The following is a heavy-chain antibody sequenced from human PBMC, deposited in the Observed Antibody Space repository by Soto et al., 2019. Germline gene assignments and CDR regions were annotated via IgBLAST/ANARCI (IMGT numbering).Heavy chain of an antibody. CDR2: ISGSGGST. Sequence: EVQLLESGGGWVQPGGSLRLSCAASGFTLGTYVMTWVRQAPGKGLEWVSAISGSGGSTNYADPVKGRFTISRDNTENTLYLQMNSLGVEDTAVYYCAKDRKGSYCSGGTCYSFDYWGQGTLVTVPS. J-gene: IGHJ4*02. CDR1: GFTLGTYV. V-gene: IGHV3-23*01. CDR3: AKDRKGSYCSGGTCYSFDY. D-gene: IGHD2-15*01.